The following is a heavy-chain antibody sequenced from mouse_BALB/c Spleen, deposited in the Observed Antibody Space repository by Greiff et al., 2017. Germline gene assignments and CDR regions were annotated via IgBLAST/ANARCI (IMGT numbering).Heavy chain of an antibody. CDR2: IDPSDSYT. V-gene: IGHV1-69*02. CDR3: ARDGAVGYDGCYGFAY. Sequence: QVQLQQSGAELVKPGASVKLSCKASGYTFTSYWMHWVKQRPGQGLEWIGEIDPSDSYTNYNQKFKGKATLTVDKSSSTAYMQLSSLTSEDSAVYYCARDGAVGYDGCYGFAYWGQGTLVTVSA. D-gene: IGHD2-3*01. J-gene: IGHJ3*01. CDR1: GYTFTSYW.